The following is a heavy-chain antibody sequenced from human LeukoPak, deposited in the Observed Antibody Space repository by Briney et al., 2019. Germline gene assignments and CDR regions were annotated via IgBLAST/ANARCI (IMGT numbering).Heavy chain of an antibody. Sequence: SETLSLTCTVSGGSISSYYWSWIRQPPGKGLEWIGYIYPSGSTNYNPSLKSRVTISVDTSKNQFSLKLSSVTAADTAVYYCARHQGDYYSGNWFDPWGQGTLVTVSS. CDR2: IYPSGST. CDR1: GGSISSYY. J-gene: IGHJ5*02. CDR3: ARHQGDYYSGNWFDP. D-gene: IGHD4-17*01. V-gene: IGHV4-4*09.